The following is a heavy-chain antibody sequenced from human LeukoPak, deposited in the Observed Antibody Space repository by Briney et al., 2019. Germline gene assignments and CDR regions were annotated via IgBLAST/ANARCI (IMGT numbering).Heavy chain of an antibody. J-gene: IGHJ4*02. Sequence: GRSLRLSCAAAGFTFSSDAMHSVRQAPGKGLGWVAVISFDGSNKYYADSVKGRFTISRDNSKNTLYLQMNSLRAEDTAVYYCATPEKQWNIFDYWGQGTLVTVSS. D-gene: IGHD6-19*01. V-gene: IGHV3-30*04. CDR1: GFTFSSDA. CDR2: ISFDGSNK. CDR3: ATPEKQWNIFDY.